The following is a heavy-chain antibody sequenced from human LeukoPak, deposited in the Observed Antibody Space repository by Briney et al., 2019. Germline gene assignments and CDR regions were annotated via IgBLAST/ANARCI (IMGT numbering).Heavy chain of an antibody. J-gene: IGHJ3*02. D-gene: IGHD2-15*01. CDR1: GGSISSYY. CDR3: ARDIGYCSGGSCYSLYAFDI. Sequence: SETLSLTCTVSGGSISSYYWSWIRQPPGKGLEWIGYIYYSGSTNYNPSLKSRVTISVDTSKNQFSLKLSSVTAADTAVYYCARDIGYCSGGSCYSLYAFDIWGQGTMVTVSS. CDR2: IYYSGST. V-gene: IGHV4-59*01.